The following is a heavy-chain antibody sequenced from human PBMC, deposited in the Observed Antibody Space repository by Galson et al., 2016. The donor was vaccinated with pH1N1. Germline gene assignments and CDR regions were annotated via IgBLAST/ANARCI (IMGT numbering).Heavy chain of an antibody. CDR1: GFTFSSYW. D-gene: IGHD6-19*01. J-gene: IGHJ4*02. CDR2: MNQDGSEK. Sequence: SLRLSCAASGFTFSSYWMTWVRQAPGKGLEWVANMNQDGSEKYYVDSVKGRFTISRDNSKKTLYLQMNSLRVEDTAVYYCAKAPFVNIAVAGSEPFDYWGQGTLVTVSS. V-gene: IGHV3-7*03. CDR3: AKAPFVNIAVAGSEPFDY.